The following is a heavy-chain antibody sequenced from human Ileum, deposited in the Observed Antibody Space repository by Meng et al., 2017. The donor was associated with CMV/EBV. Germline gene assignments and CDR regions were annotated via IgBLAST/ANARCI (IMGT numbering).Heavy chain of an antibody. V-gene: IGHV4-39*07. Sequence: QLQVAESARGLVASPVTLSRTCTVPGGSRRSSRLYWALIGQRPGKGLGWIASIYSSGTTYYNPSLKSRVTVSVDTSKNQFTLRLSSVTAADTAVFYCARSQTAAGGASIDYWGQGTLVTVSS. CDR2: IYSSGTT. J-gene: IGHJ4*02. CDR3: ARSQTAAGGASIDY. CDR1: GGSRRSSRLY. D-gene: IGHD6-13*01.